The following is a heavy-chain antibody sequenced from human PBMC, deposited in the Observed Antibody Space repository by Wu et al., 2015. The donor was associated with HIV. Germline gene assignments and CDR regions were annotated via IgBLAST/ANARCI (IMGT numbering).Heavy chain of an antibody. Sequence: QVQLVQSGAEVKKPGASVKVSCKASGYTFTSYDINWVRQATGQGLEWMGWMNPNSGNTGYAQKFQGRVTITRNTSISTAYMELSSLRSEDTAVYYCARRPTEGGSGPQGVWGVRALDYVGPGNPGPPSPQ. CDR3: ARRPTEGGSGPQGVWGVRALDY. D-gene: IGHD3-16*01. CDR2: MNPNSGNT. CDR1: GYTFTSYD. J-gene: IGHJ4*02. V-gene: IGHV1-8*03.